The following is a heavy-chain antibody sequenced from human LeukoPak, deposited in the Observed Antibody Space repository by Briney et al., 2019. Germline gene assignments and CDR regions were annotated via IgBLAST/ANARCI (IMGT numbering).Heavy chain of an antibody. CDR3: ARDGYYYGSGSYYGAPKYYYFGMDV. Sequence: GESLKISCAASGFTFSSYNMNWVRQAPGKGLEWVSSISTRSSDIYYVDSVKGRFTISRDNAKNSLYLQMNSLRAEDTAVYYCARDGYYYGSGSYYGAPKYYYFGMDVWGQGTTVTVSS. V-gene: IGHV3-21*01. CDR2: ISTRSSDI. J-gene: IGHJ6*02. D-gene: IGHD3-10*01. CDR1: GFTFSSYN.